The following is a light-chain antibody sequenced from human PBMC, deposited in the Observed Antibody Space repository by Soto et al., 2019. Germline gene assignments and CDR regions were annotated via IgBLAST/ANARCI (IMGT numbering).Light chain of an antibody. J-gene: IGKJ1*01. V-gene: IGKV1-5*03. CDR2: KAS. CDR3: QQYNSYSKT. CDR1: QSISNW. Sequence: DIQMTQSPSTLSASVGDRVTITCRASQSISNWLAWYQQKPGKTPNLLIYKASNLQSGVPSRFSGTGSGTEFTLTISSLQPDDFATYYCQQYNSYSKTFGQGTKVDSK.